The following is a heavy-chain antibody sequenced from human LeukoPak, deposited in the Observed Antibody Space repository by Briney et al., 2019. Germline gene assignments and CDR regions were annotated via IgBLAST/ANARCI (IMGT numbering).Heavy chain of an antibody. CDR1: GFTFSNAW. J-gene: IGHJ4*02. CDR3: ARVSGYSYGYRSLFDY. D-gene: IGHD5-18*01. Sequence: GGSLRLSCAASGFTFSNAWMSWVRQAPGKGLEWVSYISSSGRTMYYADSVKGRFTISRDNAKNSLYLQMNSLRAEVTAVYYCARVSGYSYGYRSLFDYWGQGTLVTVSS. V-gene: IGHV3-11*04. CDR2: ISSSGRTM.